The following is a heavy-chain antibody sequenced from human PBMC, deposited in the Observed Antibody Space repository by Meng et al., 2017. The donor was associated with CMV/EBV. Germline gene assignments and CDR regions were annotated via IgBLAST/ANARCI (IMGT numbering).Heavy chain of an antibody. J-gene: IGHJ3*02. Sequence: ASVKVSCKASGYTFTSYGISWVRQAPGQGLEWMGWISAYNGNTNYAQKLQGRVTMTTDTSTSTAYMELRSLRSDDTAVYHCAREAAEADAFDIWGQGTMVTVSS. CDR3: AREAAEADAFDI. D-gene: IGHD6-13*01. V-gene: IGHV1-18*01. CDR1: GYTFTSYG. CDR2: ISAYNGNT.